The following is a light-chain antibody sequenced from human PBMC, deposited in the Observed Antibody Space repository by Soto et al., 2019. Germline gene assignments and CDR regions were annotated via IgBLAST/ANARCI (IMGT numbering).Light chain of an antibody. J-gene: IGKJ4*01. CDR3: QQYRSSPPLT. CDR2: GTS. Sequence: EIVLTQSPGTLSLSPGERATLSCRASQSVSNNFLAWYQQKPGQAPRLLIYGTSNRAAGIPDRFSGSGSGTYFTLTISRLEPEDFAVYYCQQYRSSPPLTFGGVTQVEIK. V-gene: IGKV3-20*01. CDR1: QSVSNNF.